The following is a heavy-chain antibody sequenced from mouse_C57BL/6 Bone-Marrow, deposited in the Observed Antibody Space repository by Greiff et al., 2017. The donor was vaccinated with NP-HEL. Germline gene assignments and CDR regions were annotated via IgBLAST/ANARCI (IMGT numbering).Heavy chain of an antibody. Sequence: LVESGAELVKPGASVKLSCKASGYTFTSYWMQWVKQRPGQGLEWIGEIDPSDSYTNYNQKFKGKATLTVDTSSSTAYMQLSSLTSEDSAVYYCARITTVVEDWYFDVWGTGTTVTVSS. CDR2: IDPSDSYT. V-gene: IGHV1-50*01. CDR1: GYTFTSYW. J-gene: IGHJ1*03. CDR3: ARITTVVEDWYFDV. D-gene: IGHD1-1*01.